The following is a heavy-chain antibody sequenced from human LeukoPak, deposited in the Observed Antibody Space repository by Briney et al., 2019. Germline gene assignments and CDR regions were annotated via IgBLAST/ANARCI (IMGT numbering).Heavy chain of an antibody. Sequence: GASVKVSCKASGYTFTGYYIHWVRQAPGQGLEWMGWINPNSGGTKYAQKFQGRVTMTRDTSISTAYMELSRLRSDDTAVYYCARVGNTAIFDYWGQGTLVTVSS. CDR3: ARVGNTAIFDY. D-gene: IGHD5-18*01. CDR1: GYTFTGYY. V-gene: IGHV1-2*02. CDR2: INPNSGGT. J-gene: IGHJ4*02.